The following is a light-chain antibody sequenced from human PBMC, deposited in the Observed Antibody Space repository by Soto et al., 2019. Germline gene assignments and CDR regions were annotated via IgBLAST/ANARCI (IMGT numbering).Light chain of an antibody. Sequence: EMALTQSPGTLSLSPGERATLSCSASQSVSSSYLAWYQHKPGQAPRLLIYGASSRATRIPDRFSGSGSGTDFTLTVSRLEPEDFAVYYCQQYGSSPLYTFGQGTRLEIK. CDR2: GAS. CDR1: QSVSSSY. CDR3: QQYGSSPLYT. J-gene: IGKJ2*01. V-gene: IGKV3-20*01.